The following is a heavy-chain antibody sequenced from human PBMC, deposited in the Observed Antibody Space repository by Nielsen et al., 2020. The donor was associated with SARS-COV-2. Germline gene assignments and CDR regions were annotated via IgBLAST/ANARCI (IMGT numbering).Heavy chain of an antibody. Sequence: ASVKVSCKASGYTFTSYGISWVRQAPGQGLEWMGRINPNSGGTNYAQKFQGRVTMTRNTSISTAYMELSSLRSEDTAVYYCARGRTGYYDFWSGYYGVAATGMDVWGQGTTVTVSS. J-gene: IGHJ6*02. CDR3: ARGRTGYYDFWSGYYGVAATGMDV. CDR2: INPNSGGT. D-gene: IGHD3-3*01. V-gene: IGHV1-8*02. CDR1: GYTFTSYG.